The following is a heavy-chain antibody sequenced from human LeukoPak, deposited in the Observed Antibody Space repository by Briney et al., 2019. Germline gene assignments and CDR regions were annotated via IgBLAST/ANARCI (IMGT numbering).Heavy chain of an antibody. CDR2: ISAYNGNT. V-gene: IGHV1-18*04. CDR1: GYTFTSYG. D-gene: IGHD2-2*03. J-gene: IGHJ4*02. Sequence: ASVKVSRKASGYTFTSYGISWVRQAPGQGLEWMGWISAYNGNTNYAQKLQGRVTMTTDTSTSTAYMELRSLRSDDTAVYYCARSIQLVDIVVVPAAIRSHSSSWAFDYWGQGTLVTVSS. CDR3: ARSIQLVDIVVVPAAIRSHSSSWAFDY.